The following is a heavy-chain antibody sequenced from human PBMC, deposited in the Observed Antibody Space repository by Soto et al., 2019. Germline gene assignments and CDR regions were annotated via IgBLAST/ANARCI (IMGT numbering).Heavy chain of an antibody. CDR2: LYDVDGT. CDR3: APWLLREHAYDI. J-gene: IGHJ3*02. CDR1: GLTITGKKY. V-gene: IGHV3-53*01. D-gene: IGHD2-15*01. Sequence: PGGSLRLSCAALGLTITGKKYMSWVRQAPGRGLEWVSALYDVDGTYYADSVKGRCTISRDSSKTIVFLQMTNLGPDDTAVYYCAPWLLREHAYDISGLGTTLTF.